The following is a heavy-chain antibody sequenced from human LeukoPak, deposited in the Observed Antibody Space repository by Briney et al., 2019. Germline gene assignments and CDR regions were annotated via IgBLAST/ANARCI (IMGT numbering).Heavy chain of an antibody. Sequence: PGGSLRLSCAASGITFSNYAMHWVRQAPGKGLEWVSYICSSSSTIYYADSVKGRFTISRDNAKNSLYLQMNSLRAEDTAVYYCARGAYYYEDWGQGTLVTVSS. CDR2: ICSSSSTI. V-gene: IGHV3-48*01. CDR1: GITFSNYA. J-gene: IGHJ4*02. CDR3: ARGAYYYED. D-gene: IGHD3-22*01.